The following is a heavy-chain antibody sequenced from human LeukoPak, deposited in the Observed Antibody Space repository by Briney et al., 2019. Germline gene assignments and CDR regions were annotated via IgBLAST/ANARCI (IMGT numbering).Heavy chain of an antibody. CDR2: IRYDGNNK. Sequence: GGSLRLSCAASGFTFSTYGMHWVRQAPGKGLEWVAFIRYDGNNKYYADSVKGRFTISRDSSGNTLYIQMNSLKAEDTAVYYCAKELELRTYYYYYMDVWGKGTTVTVSS. J-gene: IGHJ6*03. D-gene: IGHD1-7*01. V-gene: IGHV3-30*02. CDR1: GFTFSTYG. CDR3: AKELELRTYYYYYMDV.